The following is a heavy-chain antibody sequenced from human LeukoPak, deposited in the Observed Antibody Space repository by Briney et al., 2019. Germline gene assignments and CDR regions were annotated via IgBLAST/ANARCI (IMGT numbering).Heavy chain of an antibody. J-gene: IGHJ4*01. Sequence: ETLSLTCAVSVGSLTTSNWSWSWEPLGKGLEWGGYIYYSGSPNYNPSLKSRVTLSLDRPKNQFSLRLSSVTDADTAVYYCARHGGGYSYYAWGHGTLVTVSS. V-gene: IGHV4-59*08. D-gene: IGHD5-18*01. CDR1: VGSLTTSN. CDR3: ARHGGGYSYYA. CDR2: IYYSGSP.